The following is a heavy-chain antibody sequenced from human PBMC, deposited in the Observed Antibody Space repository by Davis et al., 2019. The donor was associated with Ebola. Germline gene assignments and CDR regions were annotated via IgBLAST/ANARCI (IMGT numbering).Heavy chain of an antibody. CDR1: GGSFSGYY. CDR3: ARDREYCSSTSCYGDWFDP. V-gene: IGHV4-34*01. CDR2: INHSGST. J-gene: IGHJ5*02. D-gene: IGHD2-2*01. Sequence: PGGSLRLSCAVYGGSFSGYYWSWIRQPPGKGLEWIGEINHSGSTNYNPSLKSRVTISVDTSKNQFSLKLSSVTAADTAVYYCARDREYCSSTSCYGDWFDPWGQGTLVTVSS.